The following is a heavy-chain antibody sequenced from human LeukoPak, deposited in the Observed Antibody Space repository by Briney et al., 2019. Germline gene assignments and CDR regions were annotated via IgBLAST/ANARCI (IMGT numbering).Heavy chain of an antibody. CDR2: ITSSSGYI. J-gene: IGHJ5*02. CDR1: GFTFSDES. V-gene: IGHV3-21*01. D-gene: IGHD1-26*01. CDR3: AKAGGSYYNWFDP. Sequence: GGSLKLSCAASGFTFSDESMTWVRQAPGKGLEWVSSITSSSGYIYYADSVKGRFAISRDNAKKSLYLQMNSLRAEDTAVYYCAKAGGSYYNWFDPWGQGTLVTVSS.